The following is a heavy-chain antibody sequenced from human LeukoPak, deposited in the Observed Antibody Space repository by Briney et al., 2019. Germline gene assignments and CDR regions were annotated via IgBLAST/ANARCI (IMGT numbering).Heavy chain of an antibody. V-gene: IGHV3-48*03. J-gene: IGHJ4*02. CDR1: GFTFSSYE. Sequence: GGSLRLSCAASGFTFSSYEMNWVRQAPGKGLEWVSYISSSGSTIYYADSVKGRFTISRDNAKNSLYLQMNSLRAEDTAVYYCAKGIGRVVRGVMDYRGQGTLVTVSS. D-gene: IGHD3-10*01. CDR3: AKGIGRVVRGVMDY. CDR2: ISSSGSTI.